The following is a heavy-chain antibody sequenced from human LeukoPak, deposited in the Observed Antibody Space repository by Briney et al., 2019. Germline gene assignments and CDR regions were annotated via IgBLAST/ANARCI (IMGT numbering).Heavy chain of an antibody. CDR2: INHSGST. V-gene: IGHV4-34*01. D-gene: IGHD1-20*01. Sequence: SETLSLTCAVYSGSFSGYYWSWIRQPPGKGLEWIGEINHSGSTNYNPSLKSRVTITVDTSKNQFSLKLSSVTAADTAVYYCARGLDNWNVYIFDYWGLGTLVTVSS. CDR1: SGSFSGYY. CDR3: ARGLDNWNVYIFDY. J-gene: IGHJ4*02.